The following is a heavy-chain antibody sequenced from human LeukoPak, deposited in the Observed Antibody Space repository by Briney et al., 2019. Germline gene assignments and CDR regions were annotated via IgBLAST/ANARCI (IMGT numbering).Heavy chain of an antibody. Sequence: ASVTVSCKASGYSFTSYGMSWVREAPGRGLEGVGYISAYDGETKYAQKFQGRVTLNTDTSTGTVYMEMRRLRSDDTAVYYCARGGKNYFDFWGQGTLVTVSS. CDR1: GYSFTSYG. J-gene: IGHJ4*02. V-gene: IGHV1-18*01. D-gene: IGHD1-26*01. CDR3: ARGGKNYFDF. CDR2: ISAYDGET.